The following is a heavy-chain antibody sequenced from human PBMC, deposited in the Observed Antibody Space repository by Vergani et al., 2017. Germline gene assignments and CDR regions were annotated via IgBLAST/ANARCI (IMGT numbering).Heavy chain of an antibody. CDR3: VSYDYYYGMDV. J-gene: IGHJ6*02. CDR2: ISTDGGST. V-gene: IGHV3-64D*06. Sequence: EVRLVESGGDLVQPGGSLRLSCSASGFTFSSHTMHWVRQAPGKGLEYVSAISTDGGSTYYADSVKGRFTISRDNSKNTLFLQMSSLRAEDTAVYYCVSYDYYYGMDVWGQGTTVTVSS. D-gene: IGHD2-2*01. CDR1: GFTFSSHT.